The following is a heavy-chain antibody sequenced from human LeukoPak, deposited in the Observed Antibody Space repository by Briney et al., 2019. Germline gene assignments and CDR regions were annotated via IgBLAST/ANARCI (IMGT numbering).Heavy chain of an antibody. D-gene: IGHD6-13*01. V-gene: IGHV3-23*01. CDR3: AKDLKPAAGPFDY. CDR2: NSGSGGTT. J-gene: IGHJ4*02. CDR1: GFTFTSYA. Sequence: GGSLRLSCAAPGFTFTSYAMSWVRQAPGKGLEWVSANSGSGGTTYCADSVKGRFTISRDISKNTPYLQMNSLRAEDTAVYYCAKDLKPAAGPFDYWGQGTLVTVSS.